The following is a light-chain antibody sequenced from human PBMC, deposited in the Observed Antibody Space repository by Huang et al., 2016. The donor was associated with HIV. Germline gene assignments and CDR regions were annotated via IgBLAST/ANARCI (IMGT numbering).Light chain of an antibody. CDR3: QQYDKLPWT. CDR2: AAS. Sequence: DIQMTQSPSSLSASVGDRVTITCQASQDISTYLNWYQQKPGNAPKVLIYAASNLETGVPSRFSGSGSGTDFTFTISSLQPGDIATYYCQQYDKLPWTFGQGTKVEIK. J-gene: IGKJ1*01. V-gene: IGKV1-33*01. CDR1: QDISTY.